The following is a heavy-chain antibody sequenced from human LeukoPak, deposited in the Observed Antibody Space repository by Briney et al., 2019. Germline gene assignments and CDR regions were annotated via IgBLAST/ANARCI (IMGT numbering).Heavy chain of an antibody. CDR3: AREMATNYGNWFDP. V-gene: IGHV1-2*02. CDR2: INPNSGGT. Sequence: ASVKVSCKASGYTFTGYYMHWVRQAPGQGLEWMGWINPNSGGTNYAQKFQGGVTMTRDTSISTAYMELSRLRSDDTAVYYCAREMATNYGNWFDPWGQGTLVTVSS. CDR1: GYTFTGYY. D-gene: IGHD4/OR15-4a*01. J-gene: IGHJ5*02.